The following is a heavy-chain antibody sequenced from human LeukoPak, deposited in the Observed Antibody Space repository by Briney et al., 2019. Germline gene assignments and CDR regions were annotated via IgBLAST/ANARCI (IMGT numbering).Heavy chain of an antibody. CDR2: IYPGDSDT. CDR1: GYSFTSYW. D-gene: IGHD3-10*01. J-gene: IGHJ4*02. Sequence: GESLKISCKGSGYSFTSYWIGWVRQMPGKGLEWMGIIYPGDSDTRYSPSFQGQVTISADKSISTAYLQWSSLKASDTAMYYCARLDITMVRRHTNFDYWGQGTLVTVSS. CDR3: ARLDITMVRRHTNFDY. V-gene: IGHV5-51*01.